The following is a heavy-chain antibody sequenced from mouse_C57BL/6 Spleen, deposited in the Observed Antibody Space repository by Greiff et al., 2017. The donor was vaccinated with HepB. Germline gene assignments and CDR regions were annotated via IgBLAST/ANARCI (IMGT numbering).Heavy chain of an antibody. CDR1: GYAFSSYW. CDR2: IYPGDGDT. D-gene: IGHD1-1*02. Sequence: QVQLKHSGAELVKPGASVKISCKASGYAFSSYWMNWVKQRPGKGLEWIGQIYPGDGDTNYNGKFKGKATLTADKSSSTAYMQLSSLTSEDSAVYFWARRRREGWYVDYWGQGNTLTVSS. J-gene: IGHJ2*01. V-gene: IGHV1-80*01. CDR3: ARRRREGWYVDY.